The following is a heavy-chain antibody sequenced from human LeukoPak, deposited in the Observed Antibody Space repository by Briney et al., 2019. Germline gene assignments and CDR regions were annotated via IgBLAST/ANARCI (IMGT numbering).Heavy chain of an antibody. Sequence: GGSLRLSCAASGFTFSSYAMHWVRQAPGKGLEGVAVISYDESNKYYADSVKGRFTISRDNSKNTLYLHMNSLRAEDTAVYYCARPGYDSSGYYDPTFDYWGQGTLVTVSS. CDR1: GFTFSSYA. CDR3: ARPGYDSSGYYDPTFDY. CDR2: ISYDESNK. D-gene: IGHD3-22*01. J-gene: IGHJ4*02. V-gene: IGHV3-30-3*01.